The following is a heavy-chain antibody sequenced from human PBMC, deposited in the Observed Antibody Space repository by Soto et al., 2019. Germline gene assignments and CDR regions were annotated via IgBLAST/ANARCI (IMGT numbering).Heavy chain of an antibody. CDR1: GGSISSYY. CDR2: IYYSGST. V-gene: IGHV4-59*12. D-gene: IGHD3-10*01. CDR3: ARDPGSGSYYGWFDP. Sequence: SETLSLTCTVSGGSISSYYWSWIRQPPGKGLEWIGYIYYSGSTNYNPSLKSRVTILVDRSKNQFSLKLSSVTAADTAVYYCARDPGSGSYYGWFDPWGQGTLVTVSS. J-gene: IGHJ5*02.